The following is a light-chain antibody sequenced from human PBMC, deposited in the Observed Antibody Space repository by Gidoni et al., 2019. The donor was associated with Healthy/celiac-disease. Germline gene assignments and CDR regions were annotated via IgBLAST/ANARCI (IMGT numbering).Light chain of an antibody. Sequence: DIQLTQSPSFLSASVGDRVTITCRASQGISSYLAWYQQKPGKAPKLLIYAASTLQSGVQSRFSGSGSGTEFTLTISSLQPEDFATYYCQQRNSYPRTFGQGTKVEIK. V-gene: IGKV1-9*01. CDR2: AAS. J-gene: IGKJ1*01. CDR1: QGISSY. CDR3: QQRNSYPRT.